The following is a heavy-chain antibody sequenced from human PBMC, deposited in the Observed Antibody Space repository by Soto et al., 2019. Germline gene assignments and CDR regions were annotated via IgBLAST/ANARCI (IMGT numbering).Heavy chain of an antibody. CDR1: GGSIGSGDYY. D-gene: IGHD2-8*01. Sequence: PSETLSLTCTVSGGSIGSGDYYWSWFRQPQGKGLEWIGYIYYSGNTYYNPSLKSRLTISLDTSKNQFSLNLSSVTAADTAGYGCARVPRQMDPTLRFDPRGQGTLVPVSS. J-gene: IGHJ5*02. CDR3: ARVPRQMDPTLRFDP. V-gene: IGHV4-30-4*02. CDR2: IYYSGNT.